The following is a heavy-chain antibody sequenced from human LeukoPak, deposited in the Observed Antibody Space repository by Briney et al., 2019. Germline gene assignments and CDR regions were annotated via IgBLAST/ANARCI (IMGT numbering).Heavy chain of an antibody. CDR1: GGSISSGGYY. Sequence: SETLSLTCTVSGGSISSGGYYWSWIRQHPGKGLEWIGYIYYSGSTYYNPSLKSRVTISVDTSKNQFSLKLSSVTAADTAVYYCARVLPFGHYYDSSGYDAFDIWGQGTMVTVSS. V-gene: IGHV4-31*03. CDR3: ARVLPFGHYYDSSGYDAFDI. J-gene: IGHJ3*02. CDR2: IYYSGST. D-gene: IGHD3-22*01.